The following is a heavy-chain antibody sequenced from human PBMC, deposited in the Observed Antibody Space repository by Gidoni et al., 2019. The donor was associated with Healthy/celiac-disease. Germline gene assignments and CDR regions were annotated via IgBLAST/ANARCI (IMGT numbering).Heavy chain of an antibody. CDR1: GFTFDDYT. J-gene: IGHJ4*02. CDR2: ISWDGGST. CDR3: AKERDGYNSNYFDY. Sequence: EVQLVESGGVVVQPGGSLRLSCAASGFTFDDYTMHWVRQAPGKGLEWVSLISWDGGSTYYADSVKGRFTISRDNSKNSLYLQMNSLRTEDTALYYCAKERDGYNSNYFDYWGQGTLVTVSS. D-gene: IGHD5-12*01. V-gene: IGHV3-43*01.